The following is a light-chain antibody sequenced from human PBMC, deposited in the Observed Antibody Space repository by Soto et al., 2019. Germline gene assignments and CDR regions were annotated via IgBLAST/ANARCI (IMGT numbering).Light chain of an antibody. CDR3: QQYGRPPLT. CDR2: DAS. CDR1: QRMSSSY. V-gene: IGKV3D-20*01. J-gene: IGKJ4*01. Sequence: EIVLTQSPATLFLSRGERATLSCGASQRMSSSYLAWYQQKPGLAPRLVIFDASTRATGIPDRFSGSGSGTDFILTISRLEPEDFAVYYCQQYGRPPLTFGGGTKVEIK.